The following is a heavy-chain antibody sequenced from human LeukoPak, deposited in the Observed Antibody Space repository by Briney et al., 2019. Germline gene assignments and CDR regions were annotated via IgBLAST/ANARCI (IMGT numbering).Heavy chain of an antibody. J-gene: IGHJ4*02. CDR2: ISGSGGSV. V-gene: IGHV3-23*01. CDR3: AKPNSSGWFFFDY. Sequence: PGGSLRLSCAASGFTFSNYAMNWVRQAPGKGLEWVSSISGSGGSVYYADSVKGRFTISRDNSKHTLYLQMNSLRAEDTAVYYCAKPNSSGWFFFDYWGQGTLVTVSS. CDR1: GFTFSNYA. D-gene: IGHD6-19*01.